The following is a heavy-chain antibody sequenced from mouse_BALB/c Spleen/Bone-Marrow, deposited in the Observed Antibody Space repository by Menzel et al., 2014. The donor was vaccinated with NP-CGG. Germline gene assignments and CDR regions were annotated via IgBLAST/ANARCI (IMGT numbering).Heavy chain of an antibody. J-gene: IGHJ3*01. Sequence: QVQLQQSGAELAKPGASAKMSYKASGYTFTSYWMHWVKQRPGQGLEWIGYINPSTGYTEYNQKFKDKATLTADKSSSTAYMQLSSLTSEDSAVYYCARGVRGYDGFAYWGQGTLVTVSA. CDR1: GYTFTSYW. D-gene: IGHD2-2*01. CDR3: ARGVRGYDGFAY. V-gene: IGHV1-7*01. CDR2: INPSTGYT.